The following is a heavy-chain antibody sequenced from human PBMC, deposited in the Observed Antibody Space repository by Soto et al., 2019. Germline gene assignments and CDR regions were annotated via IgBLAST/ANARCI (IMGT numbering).Heavy chain of an antibody. CDR3: AKGPHWRVSPETYYYYGMDV. Sequence: QVQLVESGGGVVQPGRSLRLSCAASGFTFSSYGMHWVRQAPGKGLEWVAVISYDGSNKYYADSVKGRFTISRDNSKNTLYLQMNSLRAEDTAVYYCAKGPHWRVSPETYYYYGMDVWGQGTTVTVSS. CDR2: ISYDGSNK. J-gene: IGHJ6*02. V-gene: IGHV3-30*18. D-gene: IGHD3-3*01. CDR1: GFTFSSYG.